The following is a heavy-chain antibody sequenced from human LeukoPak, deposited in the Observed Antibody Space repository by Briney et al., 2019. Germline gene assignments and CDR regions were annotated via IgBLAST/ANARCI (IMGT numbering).Heavy chain of an antibody. CDR3: AREALTMVRGGSFDY. CDR2: ISYDGSNK. Sequence: GGSLRLSCAASGFTFSSYAMHWVRQAPGKGLEWVAVISYDGSNKYYADSVKGRFTISRDNSKNTLYLQMNSLRAEDTAVYYCAREALTMVRGGSFDYWGQGTLVTVSS. V-gene: IGHV3-30-3*01. D-gene: IGHD3-10*01. J-gene: IGHJ4*02. CDR1: GFTFSSYA.